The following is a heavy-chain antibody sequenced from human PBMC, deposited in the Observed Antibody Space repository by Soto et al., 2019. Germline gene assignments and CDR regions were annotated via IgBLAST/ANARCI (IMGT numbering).Heavy chain of an antibody. D-gene: IGHD2-21*01. Sequence: QVQLVQSGAELKTPGASLKFSCKASGYTFATYDINWWRQAPGQGLEWMGWMNPNSGNIGYAQKFQGRLTMTGDTDLSIAHMELSSLRNEDTDVYYCARRDGSIFNWIESWGQGTLVTVSA. CDR3: ARRDGSIFNWIES. J-gene: IGHJ5*01. V-gene: IGHV1-8*01. CDR1: GYTFATYD. CDR2: MNPNSGNI.